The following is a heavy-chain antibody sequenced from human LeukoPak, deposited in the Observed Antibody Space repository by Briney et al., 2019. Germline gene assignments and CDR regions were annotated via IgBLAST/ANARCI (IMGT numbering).Heavy chain of an antibody. V-gene: IGHV4-4*02. CDR3: ARLISRRDGYNSDY. D-gene: IGHD5-24*01. CDR1: GGSISSSNW. Sequence: SETLSLTCAVSGGSISSSNWWSWVRQPPGKGLEWIGEIYHSGSTNYNPSLKSRVTISVDKSKNQFSLKLSSVTAADTAVYYCARLISRRDGYNSDYWGQGTLVTVSS. CDR2: IYHSGST. J-gene: IGHJ4*02.